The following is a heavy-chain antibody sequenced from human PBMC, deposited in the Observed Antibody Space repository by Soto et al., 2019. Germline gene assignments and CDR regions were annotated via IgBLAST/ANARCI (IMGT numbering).Heavy chain of an antibody. Sequence: QAQLVESGGGVVQPGRSLRLSCAASGFAFSSYGMHWVRQAPGTGPEWVAVISYDGSLQHYADSVKGRFTISRDNSKNMVLLQMSSLRAEDTAVYYCVSDRGYGHASVPYSWGQGTLVSVSS. J-gene: IGHJ4*02. CDR3: VSDRGYGHASVPYS. D-gene: IGHD5-18*01. CDR2: ISYDGSLQ. CDR1: GFAFSSYG. V-gene: IGHV3-30*03.